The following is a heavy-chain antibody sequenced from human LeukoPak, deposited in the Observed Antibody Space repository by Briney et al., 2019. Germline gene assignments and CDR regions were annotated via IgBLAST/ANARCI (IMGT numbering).Heavy chain of an antibody. D-gene: IGHD3-3*01. CDR2: IYSGGNT. J-gene: IGHJ4*02. V-gene: IGHV3-53*01. CDR1: GFTVSSNY. CDR3: ARGGVVTRFFDF. Sequence: PGGSLRLSCAAYGFTVSSNYMSWVRQAPGKGLECVSVIYSGGNTYYADPVKGRFIISRDTSKNTLYLQMNSLRAEDTAVYYCARGGVVTRFFDFWGQGALVTVSS.